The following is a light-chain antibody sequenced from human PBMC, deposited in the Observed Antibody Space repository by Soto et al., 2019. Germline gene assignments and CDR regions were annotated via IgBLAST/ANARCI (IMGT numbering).Light chain of an antibody. J-gene: IGKJ3*01. V-gene: IGKV3-11*01. Sequence: EIVLTQSPATLSLSPGERATLSCRASQTVSRHLAWYQQKPGQAPRLLIYDTSNRATGILARFSGSGSGTDFTLTISGLETEDFAVYYCQQRGNWPPGFTFGPGTTVDMK. CDR1: QTVSRH. CDR2: DTS. CDR3: QQRGNWPPGFT.